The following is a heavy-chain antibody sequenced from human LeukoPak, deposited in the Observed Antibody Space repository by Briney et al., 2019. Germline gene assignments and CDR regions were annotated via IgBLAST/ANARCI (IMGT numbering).Heavy chain of an antibody. V-gene: IGHV4-59*01. CDR2: IYYRGST. Sequence: SETLSLTCTVSGGSISPYYWSWIRQPPGKGLEWIGYIYYRGSTNYNPSLMSRVTISVDTSKNQFSLKMKSVTAADTAVYYCTRGPPYRPGEPSFDYWGQGTLVTVSS. D-gene: IGHD4-11*01. J-gene: IGHJ4*02. CDR1: GGSISPYY. CDR3: TRGPPYRPGEPSFDY.